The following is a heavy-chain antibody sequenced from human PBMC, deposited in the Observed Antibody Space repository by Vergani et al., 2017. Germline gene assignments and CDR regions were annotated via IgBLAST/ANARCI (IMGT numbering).Heavy chain of an antibody. D-gene: IGHD3-22*01. J-gene: IGHJ4*02. CDR2: INPSGGST. V-gene: IGHV1-46*01. CDR1: GYTFTSYY. Sequence: QVQLVQSGAEVKKPGASVKVSCKASGYTFTSYYMHWVRQAPGQGLEWMGIINPSGGSTSYAQKFQGRVTMTRDTSTSTVYMELSSLRSEDTAVYYCARVPDGVYYDSSGYSGEGYYFDYWGQGTLVTVSS. CDR3: ARVPDGVYYDSSGYSGEGYYFDY.